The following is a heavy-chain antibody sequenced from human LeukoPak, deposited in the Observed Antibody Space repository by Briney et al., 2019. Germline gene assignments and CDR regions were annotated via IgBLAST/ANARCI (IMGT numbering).Heavy chain of an antibody. V-gene: IGHV5-51*01. CDR3: ARRHENRGHYYFH. CDR2: IYPGDSDT. CDR1: GYSFTSYW. J-gene: IGHJ4*02. D-gene: IGHD3-22*01. Sequence: GESLKISCKGSGYSFTSYWIAWVRQMPEKGLEWMGIIYPGDSDTRYSPSFQGQVTISADKSISTAYLQWSSLKASDTAMDYCARRHENRGHYYFHWGQETLVTVSS.